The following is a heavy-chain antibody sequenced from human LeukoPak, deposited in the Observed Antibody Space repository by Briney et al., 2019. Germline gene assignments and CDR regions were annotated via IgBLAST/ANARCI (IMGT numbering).Heavy chain of an antibody. CDR2: IFYSGNT. CDR3: ARGYGSGSSAYYYGMDV. CDR1: GGSISSHY. V-gene: IGHV4-59*11. Sequence: PSETLSLTCTVSGGSISSHYWSWIRQPPGKGLEWIGYIFYSGNTNYNPSLKSRVTISVDTSKNQFSLKLSSVTAADTAVYYCARGYGSGSSAYYYGMDVWGQGTTVTVSS. J-gene: IGHJ6*02. D-gene: IGHD3-10*01.